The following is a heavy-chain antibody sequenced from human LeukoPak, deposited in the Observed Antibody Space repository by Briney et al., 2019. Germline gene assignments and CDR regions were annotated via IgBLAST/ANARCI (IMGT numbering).Heavy chain of an antibody. CDR3: ATAGYSSGWSIVGGY. V-gene: IGHV1-69*05. J-gene: IGHJ4*02. Sequence: SVKVSCKASGGSFSSAAISWVRQAPGQGLEWMGGIIPTFGTPDYAQKFLGRVTITTDESTSTAYMELKNVTSEDTAVYYCATAGYSSGWSIVGGYWGQGTLVTVSS. CDR1: GGSFSSAA. CDR2: IIPTFGTP. D-gene: IGHD6-19*01.